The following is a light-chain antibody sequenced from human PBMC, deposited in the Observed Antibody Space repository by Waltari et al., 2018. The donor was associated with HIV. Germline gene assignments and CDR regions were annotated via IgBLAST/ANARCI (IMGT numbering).Light chain of an antibody. Sequence: QSVLTKPASVSGSPGQSITISCTVTSRDVGSYTFVSWYQQHPGKAPKLIIYDVTERPSGVSNRFSGFKSANTTSLTIAAVQAEDESDYYCFSYVGSSLWVFGGGTKRTVL. V-gene: IGLV2-23*02. J-gene: IGLJ3*02. CDR2: DVT. CDR3: FSYVGSSLWV. CDR1: SRDVGSYTF.